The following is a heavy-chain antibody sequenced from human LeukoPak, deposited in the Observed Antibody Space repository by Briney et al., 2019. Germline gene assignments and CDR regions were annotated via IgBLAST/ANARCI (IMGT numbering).Heavy chain of an antibody. CDR2: IYPGECDT. J-gene: IGHJ6*03. CDR1: GYGFTSYW. V-gene: IGHV5-51*01. D-gene: IGHD3-3*01. CDR3: ASRAYYDFWSGYSRPYYYYYYMDV. Sequence: GGALEISFKGSGYGFTSYWIGWVRPMPGKGVGWMGIIYPGECDTRYSPSFQGQVTISADKSISTAYLQWSSLKASDTAMYYCASRAYYDFWSGYSRPYYYYYYMDVWGKGTTVTVSS.